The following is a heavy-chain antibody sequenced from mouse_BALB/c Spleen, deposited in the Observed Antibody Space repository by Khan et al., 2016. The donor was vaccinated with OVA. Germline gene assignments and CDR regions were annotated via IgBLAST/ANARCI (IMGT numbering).Heavy chain of an antibody. V-gene: IGHV1-7*01. D-gene: IGHD1-1*01. CDR1: GYTFNNYW. CDR3: ARRGLRWDFDY. Sequence: QVQLKESGAELAKPGASVKMSCKASGYTFNNYWILWVKQRPGQGLEWIGYINPSTGYTEYNQNFKDKATLTADKSSSTAYMQLSSLTSEDSAVYYCARRGLRWDFDYWGQGTTLTVSS. J-gene: IGHJ2*01. CDR2: INPSTGYT.